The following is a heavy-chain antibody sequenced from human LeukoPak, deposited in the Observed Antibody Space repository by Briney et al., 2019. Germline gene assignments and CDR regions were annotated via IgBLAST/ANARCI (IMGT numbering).Heavy chain of an antibody. CDR1: GFTFSDYY. D-gene: IGHD3-22*01. CDR2: ISSSGSTI. Sequence: PGGSLRLSCAASGFTFSDYYMSWIRQAPGKGLEWVSYISSSGSTIYYADSVKGRFTISRENAKNSLYLQMNSLRAEDTAVYYCAWEYYYDSNSYWGQGTLVTVSS. V-gene: IGHV3-11*01. J-gene: IGHJ4*02. CDR3: AWEYYYDSNSY.